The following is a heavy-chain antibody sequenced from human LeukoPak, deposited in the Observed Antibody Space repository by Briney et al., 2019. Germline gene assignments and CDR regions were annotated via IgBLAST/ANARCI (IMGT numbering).Heavy chain of an antibody. CDR1: GFTFSDYA. J-gene: IGHJ4*02. D-gene: IGHD6-19*01. V-gene: IGHV3-23*01. CDR2: ISGGGIAI. Sequence: GGSLRLSCAASGFTFSDYAMSWVRQAPGRGLEWLSAISGGGIAIYYADSLKGRFTVSRDNSKNTLFLQMNSLTAEDAATYYWAKHLGLAVAGNFFHWGQGTLVAV. CDR3: AKHLGLAVAGNFFH.